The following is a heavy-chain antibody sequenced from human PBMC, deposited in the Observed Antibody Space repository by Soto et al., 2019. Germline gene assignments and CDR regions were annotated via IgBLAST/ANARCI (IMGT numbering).Heavy chain of an antibody. CDR2: VSTDGSNK. CDR3: AKDGWCTSTKCYAVYFDY. CDR1: GLTFSNYG. V-gene: IGHV3-30*18. Sequence: PGGSLRLSCAASGLTFSNYGMHWVRQAPGKGLEWVALVSTDGSNKYYAESVKGRFTVSRDNSKNTVYLQMDGLRAEDTAVYFCAKDGWCTSTKCYAVYFDYWGQGALVTVSS. J-gene: IGHJ4*02. D-gene: IGHD2-2*01.